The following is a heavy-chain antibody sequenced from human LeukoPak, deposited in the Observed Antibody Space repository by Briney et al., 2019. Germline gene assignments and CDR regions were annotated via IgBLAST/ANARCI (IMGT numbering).Heavy chain of an antibody. CDR1: GFTFTSYA. V-gene: IGHV7-4-1*02. J-gene: IGHJ4*02. D-gene: IGHD5-24*01. CDR3: ARVGDGYNLAFDY. CDR2: INTNTGNP. Sequence: GGSLRLSCAASGFTFTSYAMNWVRQAPGQGLEWMGWINTNTGNPTYAQGFTGRFVFSLDTSVSTAYLQISSLKAEDTAVYYCARVGDGYNLAFDYWGQGTLVTVSS.